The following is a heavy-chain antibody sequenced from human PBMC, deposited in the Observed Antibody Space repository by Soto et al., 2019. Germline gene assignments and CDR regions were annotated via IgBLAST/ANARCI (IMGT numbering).Heavy chain of an antibody. J-gene: IGHJ6*02. D-gene: IGHD1-1*01. V-gene: IGHV5-51*01. Sequence: GESLEISCKGSGYSFTSYWIGWVRQMPGKGLEWMGIIYPGDSDTRYSPSFQGQVTISADKSISTAYLQWSSLKASDTAMYYCASPSNWNDGRYYYYGVDVWGQGTTVTVSS. CDR2: IYPGDSDT. CDR3: ASPSNWNDGRYYYYGVDV. CDR1: GYSFTSYW.